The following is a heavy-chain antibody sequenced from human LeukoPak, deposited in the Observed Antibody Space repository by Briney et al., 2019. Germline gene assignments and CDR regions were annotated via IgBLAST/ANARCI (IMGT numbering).Heavy chain of an antibody. V-gene: IGHV4-38-2*01. Sequence: PSETLSFTCAVSGYSIRSAYRWGWIRQPPGKGPEWIGSIYHSGNTYYNPSLKSRVTISIDTSKNQFSLKVTSVTAADTAVYYCARTDGSGSDYWGQGTLVTVSS. CDR2: IYHSGNT. CDR1: GYSIRSAYR. CDR3: ARTDGSGSDY. D-gene: IGHD3-10*01. J-gene: IGHJ4*02.